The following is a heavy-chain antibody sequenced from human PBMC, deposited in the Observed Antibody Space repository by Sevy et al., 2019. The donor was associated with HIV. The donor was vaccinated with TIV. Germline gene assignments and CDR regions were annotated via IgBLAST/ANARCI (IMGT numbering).Heavy chain of an antibody. V-gene: IGHV3-43D*04. Sequence: GGSLRLSCAASGFTFDDYAMHWVRQAPGKGLEWVSLISWHGDNTYYADSVKGRFTISRDNSKNCLYLQMNSLRREDTALYYCAKDRFSSTSTHIDFWGQGTLVTVSS. CDR2: ISWHGDNT. J-gene: IGHJ4*02. CDR3: AKDRFSSTSTHIDF. D-gene: IGHD6-13*01. CDR1: GFTFDDYA.